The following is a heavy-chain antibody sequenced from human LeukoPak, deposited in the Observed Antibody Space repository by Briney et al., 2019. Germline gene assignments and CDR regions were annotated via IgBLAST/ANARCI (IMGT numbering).Heavy chain of an antibody. CDR3: AREIRERYFDY. CDR1: GGSISSGGYY. CDR2: IYHSGST. Sequence: SQTLSLTCTVSGGSISSGGYYWSWIRQPPGKGLEWIGYIYHSGSTYYNPSLKSRVTISVDRSKNQFSLKLSSVTAADTAVYYCAREIRERYFDYWGQGTQVTVSS. J-gene: IGHJ4*02. V-gene: IGHV4-30-2*01.